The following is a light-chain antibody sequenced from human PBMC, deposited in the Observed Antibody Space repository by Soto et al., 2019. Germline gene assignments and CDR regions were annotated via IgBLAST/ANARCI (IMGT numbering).Light chain of an antibody. J-gene: IGKJ4*01. CDR2: DAS. CDR1: QDITNY. Sequence: DIQMTQSPSPLSASVGDRVTVTCHASQDITNYLNWYQQKPGKAPKLLINDASNLEKGVPSRFSGGGSGTEFTFTITSLQPEAIAAYYCKQYGNLPLTFGGGAKV. CDR3: KQYGNLPLT. V-gene: IGKV1-33*01.